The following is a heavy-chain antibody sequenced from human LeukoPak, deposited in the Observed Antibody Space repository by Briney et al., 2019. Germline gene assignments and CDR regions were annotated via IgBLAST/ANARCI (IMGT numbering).Heavy chain of an antibody. CDR1: GYSFTSYW. Sequence: GESLKISCKGSGYSFTSYWISWVRQMPGKGLEWMGRIDPSDSYTNYSPSFQGHVTISADKSISTAYLQWSSLKASDTAMYYCARLGYCSGGSCYSWVDFDYWGQGTLVTVSS. J-gene: IGHJ4*02. V-gene: IGHV5-10-1*01. CDR2: IDPSDSYT. CDR3: ARLGYCSGGSCYSWVDFDY. D-gene: IGHD2-15*01.